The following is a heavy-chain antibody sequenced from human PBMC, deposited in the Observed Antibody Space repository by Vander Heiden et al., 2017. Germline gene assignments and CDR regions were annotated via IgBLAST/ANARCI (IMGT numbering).Heavy chain of an antibody. J-gene: IGHJ4*02. CDR1: GYPFTAYY. D-gene: IGHD6-6*01. V-gene: IGHV1-2*02. Sequence: QVQLVQSGAAVMTPGASVKVSCKASGYPFTAYYLHWVRQAPGQGLEWMGWINPNSGGTNYPQKFQGRVTMTRDTSISTAYMELTRLTSDDTAVYYCAREYSSSSGRTFDYWGQGTLVNVSS. CDR2: INPNSGGT. CDR3: AREYSSSSGRTFDY.